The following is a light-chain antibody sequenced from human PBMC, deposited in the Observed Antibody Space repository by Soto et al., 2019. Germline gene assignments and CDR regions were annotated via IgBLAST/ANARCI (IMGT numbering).Light chain of an antibody. V-gene: IGKV1D-12*01. CDR2: AAS. CDR1: QGISSW. Sequence: DIQMTQSPSSVSASVGDRVTITCRASQGISSWLAWYQQKPGKAPKILIYAASSLQSGVPSRFSRSGTDTNFHLAINSLQPEDFATYYCKQANSFPYTIGQGTKLKMK. CDR3: KQANSFPYT. J-gene: IGKJ2*01.